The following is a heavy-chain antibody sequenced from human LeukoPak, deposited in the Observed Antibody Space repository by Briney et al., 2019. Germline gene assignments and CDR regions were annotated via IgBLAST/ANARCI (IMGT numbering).Heavy chain of an antibody. V-gene: IGHV4-59*08. CDR2: IYYTGIT. CDR3: AKRSAYSYGYNS. Sequence: GSLGLSCAASGFTFSNAWMSWVRQAPGKGLEWIGDIYYTGITNYNPSLKSRVTISIDASKNQFSLKLSSVTAADTAMYYCAKRSAYSYGYNSWGQGTLVTVSS. CDR1: GFTFSNAW. J-gene: IGHJ4*02. D-gene: IGHD5-18*01.